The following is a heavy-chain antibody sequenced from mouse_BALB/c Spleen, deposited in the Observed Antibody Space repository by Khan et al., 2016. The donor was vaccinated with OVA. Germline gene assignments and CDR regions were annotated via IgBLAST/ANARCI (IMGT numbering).Heavy chain of an antibody. CDR1: GHTFTKYG. V-gene: IGHV9-3-1*01. J-gene: IGHJ4*01. D-gene: IGHD2-10*01. Sequence: QIQLVQSGPGLKKPGETVKISCKASGHTFTKYGMNWVKQAPGKGLKWMGWINTYTGEPTYADDFNGRFAFSLETSASTAYLQINNLKNEDTATXVCARPPYCAYVMDNWGQGTSVTVSS. CDR2: INTYTGEP. CDR3: ARPPYCAYVMDN.